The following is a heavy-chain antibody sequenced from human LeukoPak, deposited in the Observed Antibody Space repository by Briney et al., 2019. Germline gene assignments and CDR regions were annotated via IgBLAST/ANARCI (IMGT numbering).Heavy chain of an antibody. CDR3: ARDWSAAGRWAFDY. CDR1: GDSVSSNSAA. D-gene: IGHD6-13*01. J-gene: IGHJ4*02. V-gene: IGHV6-1*01. Sequence: SQTLSLTCAISGDSVSSNSAAWNWIRQSPSRGLEWLGRTYYRSKWYNDYAVSVKSRITITPDTSKNQFSLQMNSVTPEDTAVYYCARDWSAAGRWAFDYWGQGTLVTVSS. CDR2: TYYRSKWYN.